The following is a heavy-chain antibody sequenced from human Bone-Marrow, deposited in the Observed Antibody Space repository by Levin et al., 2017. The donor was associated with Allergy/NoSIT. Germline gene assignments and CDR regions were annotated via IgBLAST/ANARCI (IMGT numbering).Heavy chain of an antibody. J-gene: IGHJ4*02. CDR1: GFTFSSYA. CDR2: ISYDGSNK. V-gene: IGHV3-30-3*01. D-gene: IGHD2-15*01. Sequence: GGSLRLSCAASGFTFSSYAMHWVRQAPGKGLEWVAVISYDGSNKYYADSVKGRFTISRDNSKNTLYLQMNSLRAEDTAVYYCARDFTRGEHFRDIVVVVAAMPHYWGQGTLVTVSS. CDR3: ARDFTRGEHFRDIVVVVAAMPHY.